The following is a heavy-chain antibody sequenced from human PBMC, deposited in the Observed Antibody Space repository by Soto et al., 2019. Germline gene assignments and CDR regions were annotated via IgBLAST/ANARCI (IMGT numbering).Heavy chain of an antibody. Sequence: ASEKVSCKASGYTFTKYYVHWVRQAPGQGFEWMGMVNPSDGSTYYTQRFEGRATWTRDTSTSTVYLELSSLRSEDTAVYYCARVGGDLWRYPWFDPWGQGTLVTVSS. J-gene: IGHJ5*02. V-gene: IGHV1-46*01. CDR3: ARVGGDLWRYPWFDP. CDR1: GYTFTKYY. CDR2: VNPSDGST. D-gene: IGHD3-16*01.